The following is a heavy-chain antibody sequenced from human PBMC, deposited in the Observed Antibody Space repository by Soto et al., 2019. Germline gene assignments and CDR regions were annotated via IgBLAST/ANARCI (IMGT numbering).Heavy chain of an antibody. D-gene: IGHD3-10*01. V-gene: IGHV4-39*01. CDR1: GGSISRSSYY. CDR3: ATLWFGAADY. CDR2: IYYSGST. J-gene: IGHJ4*02. Sequence: QLQLQESGPGLVKPSETLSLTCTVSGGSISRSSYYWGWIRQPPGKGLEWIGSIYYSGSTHYNPSRKSRVTISVDTSKNQFSLKLSSVTAADTAVHYCATLWFGAADYWGQGTLVTVSS.